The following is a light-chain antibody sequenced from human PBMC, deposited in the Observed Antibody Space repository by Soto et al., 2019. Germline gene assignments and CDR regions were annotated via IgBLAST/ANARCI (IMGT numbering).Light chain of an antibody. J-gene: IGKJ4*01. V-gene: IGKV3-15*01. CDR3: QQYNNWPLT. CDR2: AAS. CDR1: QSVSSS. Sequence: EIVMTQSPATLSVSPGERAALSCRASQSVSSSLAWYQQKPGQAPRLLIYAASTRATGIPARFSGSGSGTEFTLTIGSLQSVDVAVYYCQQYNNWPLTFGGGTKVEIK.